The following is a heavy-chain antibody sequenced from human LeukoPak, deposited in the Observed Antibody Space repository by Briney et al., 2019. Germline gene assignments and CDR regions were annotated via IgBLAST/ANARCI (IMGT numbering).Heavy chain of an antibody. J-gene: IGHJ4*02. D-gene: IGHD3-3*01. Sequence: SETLSLTCTVSGGSVSSGSYYWGWIRQPPGKGLEWIGSIYYSGSTYYNPSLKSRVTISVDTSKNQFSLKLSSVTAEDTAVFYCARDQYDTWSRRGNFDSWGQGTLVIVSS. V-gene: IGHV4-39*07. CDR2: IYYSGST. CDR1: GGSVSSGSYY. CDR3: ARDQYDTWSRRGNFDS.